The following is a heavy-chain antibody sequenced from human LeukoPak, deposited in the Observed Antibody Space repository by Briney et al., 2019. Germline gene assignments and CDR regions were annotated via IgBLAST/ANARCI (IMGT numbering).Heavy chain of an antibody. Sequence: GGSLTLSCTASGLTFSNYATTWVRQAPGKGLEWVSTITGSGRGTYYADSVKGRFSVSRDNSQNTVFLHMNSLRADDTALYYCSKDPNGDYVGAFDMWGPGTMVTVSS. V-gene: IGHV3-23*01. CDR3: SKDPNGDYVGAFDM. CDR1: GLTFSNYA. D-gene: IGHD4-17*01. CDR2: ITGSGRGT. J-gene: IGHJ3*02.